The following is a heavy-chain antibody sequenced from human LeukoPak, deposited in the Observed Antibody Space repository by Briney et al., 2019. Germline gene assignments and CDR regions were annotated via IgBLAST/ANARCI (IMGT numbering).Heavy chain of an antibody. CDR3: ARALTYGDNSYYYYYMDV. J-gene: IGHJ6*03. Sequence: GGSLRLSCAVSGFTFSNYSMNWVRQAPGKGLEWVSSMSSSSSYIYYADSVKGRFTISRDNAKNSLYLQMNSLRAEDTAVYYCARALTYGDNSYYYYYMDVWGKGTTVTVSS. V-gene: IGHV3-21*01. CDR1: GFTFSNYS. D-gene: IGHD4-17*01. CDR2: MSSSSSYI.